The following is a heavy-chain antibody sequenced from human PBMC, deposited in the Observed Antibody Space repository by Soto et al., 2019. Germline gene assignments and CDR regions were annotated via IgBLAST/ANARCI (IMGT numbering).Heavy chain of an antibody. V-gene: IGHV3-23*01. J-gene: IGHJ4*02. Sequence: GGSLRLSCAASGFTFSSYAMSWVRQAPGKGLEWVSAISGSGGSTYYADSVKGRFTISRDNSKNTLYLQMNSLRAEDTAVYYCATRNRRSYSGSYPSDYWGQGTLVTVSS. CDR2: ISGSGGST. D-gene: IGHD1-26*01. CDR3: ATRNRRSYSGSYPSDY. CDR1: GFTFSSYA.